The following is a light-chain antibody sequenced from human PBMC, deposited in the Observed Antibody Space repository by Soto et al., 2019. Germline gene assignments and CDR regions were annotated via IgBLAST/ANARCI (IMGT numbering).Light chain of an antibody. V-gene: IGLV4-69*01. CDR1: SGHSSYA. J-gene: IGLJ3*02. CDR3: QTWGTGIRV. Sequence: QPVLTQSPSASASLGASVKLTCTLSSGHSSYAIAWHQQQPEKGPRFLMKVNSDGSHSRGDGIPDRFSGSSSGAERYLTIFSLQAEDEADYYFQTWGTGIRVFGGGTKLTVL. CDR2: VNSDGSH.